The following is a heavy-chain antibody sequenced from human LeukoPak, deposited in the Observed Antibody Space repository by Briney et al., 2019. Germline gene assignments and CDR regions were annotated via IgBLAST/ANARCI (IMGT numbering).Heavy chain of an antibody. CDR3: AKSNGYGLVDI. J-gene: IGHJ3*02. Sequence: SEALSLTCAVSGGSISSSNWWSWVRQPPGKGLEWIGNIFYSGSTYYSPSLRSRVTISLDTSRNQFSLKLNSVTAADTAVYYCAKSNGYGLVDIWGQGTMVTVSS. CDR1: GGSISSSNW. CDR2: IFYSGST. D-gene: IGHD3-10*01. V-gene: IGHV4-4*02.